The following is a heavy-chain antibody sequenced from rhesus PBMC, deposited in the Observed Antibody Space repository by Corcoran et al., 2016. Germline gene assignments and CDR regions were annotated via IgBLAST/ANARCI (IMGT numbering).Heavy chain of an antibody. CDR2: INGDGGSS. J-gene: IGHJ4*01. CDR1: GGSFRVFH. Sequence: QVQLQESGPGLVKPSETLSLTCAVSGGSFRVFHWGWIRQPPGKGLGWSGYINGDGGSSDYNPSLRSRVTISTDTSKNQFSLKLSSVTAADTAVYYCARGGNCLDYWGQGVLVTVSS. CDR3: ARGGNCLDY. V-gene: IGHV4-165*01. D-gene: IGHD1-44*01.